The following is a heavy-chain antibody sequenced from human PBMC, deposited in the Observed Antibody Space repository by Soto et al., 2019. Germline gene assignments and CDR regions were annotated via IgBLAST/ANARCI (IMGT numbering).Heavy chain of an antibody. CDR2: IYYSGST. D-gene: IGHD6-6*01. CDR1: GGSISSYY. J-gene: IGHJ5*02. V-gene: IGHV4-59*01. Sequence: PSETLSLTCTVSGGSISSYYWSWIRQPPGKGLEWIGYIYYSGSTNYNPSLKSRVTISVDTSKNQFSLKLSSVTAADTAVYYCAREGYSSSSFNWFDPWGQGTLVTVSS. CDR3: AREGYSSSSFNWFDP.